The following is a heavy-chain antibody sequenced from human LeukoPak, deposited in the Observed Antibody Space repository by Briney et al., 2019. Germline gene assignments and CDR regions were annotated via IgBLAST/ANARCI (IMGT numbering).Heavy chain of an antibody. Sequence: SETLSLTCTVSGGSISSSSYYWGWIRQPPGKGLEWIGSIYYSGSTYYNPSLKSRVTISVDTSKNQFSLKLNSVTAADTAVFYCAANSADYNTLGSSYKVWGQGTLVTVSS. CDR1: GGSISSSSYY. D-gene: IGHD3-10*01. V-gene: IGHV4-39*01. CDR2: IYYSGST. CDR3: AANSADYNTLGSSYKV. J-gene: IGHJ4*02.